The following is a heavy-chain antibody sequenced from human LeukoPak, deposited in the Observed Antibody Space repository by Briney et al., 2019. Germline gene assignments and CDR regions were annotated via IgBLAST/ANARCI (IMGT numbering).Heavy chain of an antibody. D-gene: IGHD7-27*01. V-gene: IGHV5-51*01. J-gene: IGHJ4*02. Sequence: GESLKISCKGSGYIFTSYSIAWVRQMPGKGPEWMGVIYPYDSEIRYSPSFQGQVTISADKSISTAYLQWSSLKASDTAMYYCARPNWARRYFDYWGQGTLVTVSS. CDR3: ARPNWARRYFDY. CDR2: IYPYDSEI. CDR1: GYIFTSYS.